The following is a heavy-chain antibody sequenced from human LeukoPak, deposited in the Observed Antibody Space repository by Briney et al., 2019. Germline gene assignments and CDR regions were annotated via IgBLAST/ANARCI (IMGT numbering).Heavy chain of an antibody. D-gene: IGHD2-2*01. CDR3: ARPYCSSTSCYRYYMDV. Sequence: SETLSRTCTVSGYSISSGYYWGWIRQPPGKGLEWIGNIYHSGSTYYNPSLKSRVTISVDTSKNQFSLKLSSVTAADTAVYYCARPYCSSTSCYRYYMDVWGKGTTVTVSS. CDR1: GYSISSGYY. V-gene: IGHV4-38-2*02. CDR2: IYHSGST. J-gene: IGHJ6*03.